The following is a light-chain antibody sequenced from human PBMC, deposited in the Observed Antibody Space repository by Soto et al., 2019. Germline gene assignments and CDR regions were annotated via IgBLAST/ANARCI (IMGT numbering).Light chain of an antibody. V-gene: IGKV2-28*01. CDR3: MQALQTPPA. Sequence: DIVMTQSPLSLPVTPGEPASISCRSSQSLLHRNGYNYLDWYLQKPGQSPQLLIYLGSNRASGVPDRFSGSGSGTDFTLKISRVEAEDVGVYYCMQALQTPPAFGHGTKVDIK. J-gene: IGKJ3*01. CDR2: LGS. CDR1: QSLLHRNGYNY.